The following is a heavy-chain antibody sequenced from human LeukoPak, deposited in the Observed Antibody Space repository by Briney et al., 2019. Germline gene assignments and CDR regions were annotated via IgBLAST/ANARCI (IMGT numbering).Heavy chain of an antibody. Sequence: GASVKVSCKAYGYTFTPYYMHWVRQAPGQGLEWMGISNPTSANTRYAQKFQGRVTVTRDTSTSTVYMELSSLTSEDTAVYYCARDQRGGRISWYSHFDFWGQGTLVTVSS. CDR3: ARDQRGGRISWYSHFDF. CDR2: SNPTSANT. CDR1: GYTFTPYY. J-gene: IGHJ4*02. D-gene: IGHD6-13*01. V-gene: IGHV1-46*01.